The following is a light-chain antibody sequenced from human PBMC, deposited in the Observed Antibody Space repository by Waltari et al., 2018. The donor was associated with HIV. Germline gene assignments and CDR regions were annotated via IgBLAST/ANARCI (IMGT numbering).Light chain of an antibody. V-gene: IGKV1-39*01. CDR1: QNIRNY. CDR2: AAS. CDR3: QHSYTTPWT. J-gene: IGKJ1*01. Sequence: DIQMPQSPSSLSSSVGARVTLIFRASQNIRNYLNWYHQKPGKAPNLLIYAASSLQSGVPSRCRGSGSGTDFTLTINSLQPEDFATYYCQHSYTTPWTFGQGTKVEIK.